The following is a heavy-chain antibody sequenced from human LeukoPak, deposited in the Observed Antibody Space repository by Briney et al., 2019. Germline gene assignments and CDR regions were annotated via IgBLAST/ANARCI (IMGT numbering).Heavy chain of an antibody. Sequence: PGGSLRLSCAASGFTLSHYWMTWVRQAPGKGLEWVSVIYSSGTTYYADSVKGRFTISRDNSKNTLDLQMNSLRVEDTAVYYCARDHRARYAWDYWGQGTLVTVSS. J-gene: IGHJ4*02. V-gene: IGHV3-66*01. CDR2: IYSSGTT. CDR3: ARDHRARYAWDY. CDR1: GFTLSHYW. D-gene: IGHD2-8*01.